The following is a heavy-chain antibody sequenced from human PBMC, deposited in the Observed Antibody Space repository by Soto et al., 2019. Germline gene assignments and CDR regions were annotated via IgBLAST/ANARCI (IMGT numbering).Heavy chain of an antibody. CDR3: TRQSWGDIVVVRDGSIEN. CDR1: GFTFSGSA. J-gene: IGHJ4*02. D-gene: IGHD2-2*01. CDR2: IRSKANSYAT. Sequence: EVQLVESGGGLVQPGGSLKLSCAASGFTFSGSAMHWVRQASGKGLEWVGRIRSKANSYATAYAASGKGRFTISRDDSNNTAYLQMNSLKTEDTAVYYCTRQSWGDIVVVRDGSIENWGQGTLVTVSS. V-gene: IGHV3-73*02.